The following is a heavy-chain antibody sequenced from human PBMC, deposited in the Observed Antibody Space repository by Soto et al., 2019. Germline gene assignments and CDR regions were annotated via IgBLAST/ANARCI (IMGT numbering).Heavy chain of an antibody. CDR1: GFTFTGYY. Sequence: VKVSCKASGFTFTGYYMHWVRQAPGQGLEWMGWINPNSGGTNYAQKFQGWVTMTRDTSISTAYMELSRLRSDDTAVYYCARTLPTLWSGYYYYYYYGMDVCGQGTTVTVSS. D-gene: IGHD3-3*01. CDR2: INPNSGGT. CDR3: ARTLPTLWSGYYYYYYYGMDV. J-gene: IGHJ6*02. V-gene: IGHV1-2*04.